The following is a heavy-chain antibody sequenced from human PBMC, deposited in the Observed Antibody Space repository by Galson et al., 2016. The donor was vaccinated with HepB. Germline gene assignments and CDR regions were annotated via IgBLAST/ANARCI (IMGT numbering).Heavy chain of an antibody. V-gene: IGHV1-46*03. CDR1: GYTFTNYN. CDR2: INPSAGST. Sequence: SVKVSCKASGYTFTNYNMHWVRQAPGQGLEWMGIINPSAGSTSCAQKFQGRVTMTRDTSTSTVYMELSSLRTEDTAVYYCARGRYYGMDVWGQGATVTVSS. J-gene: IGHJ6*02. CDR3: ARGRYYGMDV.